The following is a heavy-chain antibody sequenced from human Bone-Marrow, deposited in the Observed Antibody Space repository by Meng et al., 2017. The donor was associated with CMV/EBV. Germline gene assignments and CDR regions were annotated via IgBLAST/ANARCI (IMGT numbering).Heavy chain of an antibody. J-gene: IGHJ5*02. CDR2: ISAYNGNT. CDR1: GYTFTSYG. V-gene: IGHV1-18*01. D-gene: IGHD3-3*01. Sequence: ASVKVSCKASGYTFTSYGISWVRQAPGQGLEWMGWISAYNGNTNYAQKLQGRVTMTTDTSTSTAYMELRSLRSDDTAVYYCARDQDGTIFGVVPSFDPWGQGTLVTVSS. CDR3: ARDQDGTIFGVVPSFDP.